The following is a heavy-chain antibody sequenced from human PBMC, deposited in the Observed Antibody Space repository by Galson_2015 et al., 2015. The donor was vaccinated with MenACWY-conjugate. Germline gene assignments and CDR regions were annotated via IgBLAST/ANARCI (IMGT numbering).Heavy chain of an antibody. CDR3: ARWNFGAYGMDF. V-gene: IGHV4-59*08. J-gene: IGHJ6*02. CDR2: IYYSGST. D-gene: IGHD1-7*01. CDR1: GGSISSYY. Sequence: ATMSLSCPVSGGSISSYYWCWLRPPPGKGLEWIGYIYYSGSTNYNPSLKSRVTISVDTSKNQFSLRLSSVTAADTAVYYCARWNFGAYGMDFWGQGTTVTVSS.